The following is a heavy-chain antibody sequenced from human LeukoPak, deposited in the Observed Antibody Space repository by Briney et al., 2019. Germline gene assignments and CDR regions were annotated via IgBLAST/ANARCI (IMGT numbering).Heavy chain of an antibody. Sequence: TGGSLRLSCAASGFTFNSYAMSWVRQAPGKGLEWVSAISGSGGSTYYADSVKGRFTISRDNSKNTLYLQMNSLGAEDTAVYYCARGYGDYGTFDYWGQGTLVTVSS. CDR2: ISGSGGST. J-gene: IGHJ4*02. D-gene: IGHD4-17*01. CDR1: GFTFNSYA. CDR3: ARGYGDYGTFDY. V-gene: IGHV3-23*01.